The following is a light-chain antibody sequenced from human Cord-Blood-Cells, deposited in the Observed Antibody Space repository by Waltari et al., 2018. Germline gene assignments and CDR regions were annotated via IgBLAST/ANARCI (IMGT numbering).Light chain of an antibody. CDR1: ISNVGGYNY. J-gene: IGLJ3*02. CDR2: DFS. CDR3: SSYTSSSTWV. Sequence: SALTQPASVSGFPGQSITISSTVSISNVGGYNYVSWYQQHRCKPPTLMIYDFSNLPTGVFNRFSGSKSGNTASRTIYGLQAEDEADYYCSSYTSSSTWVFGGGTKLGVL. V-gene: IGLV2-14*03.